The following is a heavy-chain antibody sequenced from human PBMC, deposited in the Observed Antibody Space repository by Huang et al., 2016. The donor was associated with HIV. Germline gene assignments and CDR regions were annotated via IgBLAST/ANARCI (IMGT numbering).Heavy chain of an antibody. CDR2: ISHDGRHT. D-gene: IGHD5-18*01. J-gene: IGHJ4*02. Sequence: QVQLVESGGGVVQPGRSLRLSWAAFGFIFHNYAMHWVRQAPGKGLEWVAIISHDGRHTYYIDAVKGRFTISRDNSKNTLYLQTNSLRPEDTAVYYCARGYSYGYSRDYFDYWGQGTLVTVSS. V-gene: IGHV3-30*03. CDR1: GFIFHNYA. CDR3: ARGYSYGYSRDYFDY.